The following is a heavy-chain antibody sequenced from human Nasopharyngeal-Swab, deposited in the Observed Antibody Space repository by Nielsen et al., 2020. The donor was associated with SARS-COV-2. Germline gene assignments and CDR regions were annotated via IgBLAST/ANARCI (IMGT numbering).Heavy chain of an antibody. V-gene: IGHV3-30-3*01. Sequence: GGSLRLSCAASGFTFSSYAMHWVRQAPGKGLEWVAVISYDGSNKYYADSVKGRFTISRDNSKNTLYLQMNSLRAEDTAVYYCAREGVGWLRLESYYGMDVWGQGTTVTVSS. D-gene: IGHD5-12*01. CDR1: GFTFSSYA. J-gene: IGHJ6*02. CDR3: AREGVGWLRLESYYGMDV. CDR2: ISYDGSNK.